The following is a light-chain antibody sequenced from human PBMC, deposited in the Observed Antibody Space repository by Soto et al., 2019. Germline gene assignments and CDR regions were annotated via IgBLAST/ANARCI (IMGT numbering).Light chain of an antibody. J-gene: IGKJ2*01. CDR3: QQYGSSPPMYT. Sequence: DIVMTQSPATLSVSPGERATLSCRASQGVNNKLAWYQQKPGQAPRLLFYAASTGATGIPPRFSGSGSGTQFTLTISSLQSEDFAVYYCQQYGSSPPMYTFGQGTKLEIK. CDR2: AAS. V-gene: IGKV3-15*01. CDR1: QGVNNK.